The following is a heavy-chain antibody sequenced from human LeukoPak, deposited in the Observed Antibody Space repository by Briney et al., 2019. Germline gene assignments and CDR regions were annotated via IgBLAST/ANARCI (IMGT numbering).Heavy chain of an antibody. CDR3: AKILSLLELELGAFDI. CDR1: GFTFSSYW. Sequence: GGSLRLSCAASGFTFSSYWMHWVRQAPGKGLVWVSRVNSDGSSTSYADSVKGRFTISRDNSKNTLYLQMNSLRAEDTAVYYCAKILSLLELELGAFDIWGQGTMVTVSS. V-gene: IGHV3-74*01. J-gene: IGHJ3*02. CDR2: VNSDGSST. D-gene: IGHD1-7*01.